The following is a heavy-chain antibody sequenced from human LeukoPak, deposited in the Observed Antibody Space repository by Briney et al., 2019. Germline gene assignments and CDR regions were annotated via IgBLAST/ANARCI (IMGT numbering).Heavy chain of an antibody. CDR1: GFTFSSYS. V-gene: IGHV3-21*01. CDR3: AREYCNRTSCFNFDY. D-gene: IGHD2-2*01. Sequence: PGGSLRLSCAASGFTFSSYSMNWVRQAPGKGLEWVSSISSSSSYLYYADSMKGRFTISRDNAKNSLYLQMTSLRAEDTAVYYCAREYCNRTSCFNFDYWGRGTLVTVSS. J-gene: IGHJ4*02. CDR2: ISSSSSYL.